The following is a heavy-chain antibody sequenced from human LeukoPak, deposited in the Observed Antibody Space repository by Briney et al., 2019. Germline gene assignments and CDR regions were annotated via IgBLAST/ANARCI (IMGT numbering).Heavy chain of an antibody. CDR3: ARERDYTRDAFDI. J-gene: IGHJ3*02. CDR1: GFTFSSYE. Sequence: GGSLRLSCAASGFTFSSYEMNWVRQAPGKGLEWVSSITSSGSGMYEESLKGRFTISRDNAKNSLYLQMNSLRAEDTAVYYCARERDYTRDAFDIWGQGTMVTVSS. D-gene: IGHD4-11*01. CDR2: ITSSGSG. V-gene: IGHV3-48*03.